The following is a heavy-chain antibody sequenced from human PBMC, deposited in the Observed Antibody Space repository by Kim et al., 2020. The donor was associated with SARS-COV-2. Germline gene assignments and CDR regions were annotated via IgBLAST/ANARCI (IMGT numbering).Heavy chain of an antibody. CDR2: M. CDR3: ARDSSTTPGDY. Sequence: MYYEDSVKGRFTISRDNAKNSLYLQMDSLRDEDTALYYCARDSSTTPGDYWGQGTLVTVSS. J-gene: IGHJ4*02. D-gene: IGHD4-17*01. V-gene: IGHV3-48*02.